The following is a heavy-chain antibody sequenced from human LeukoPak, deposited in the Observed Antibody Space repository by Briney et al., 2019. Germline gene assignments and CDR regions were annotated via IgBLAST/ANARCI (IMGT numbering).Heavy chain of an antibody. J-gene: IGHJ4*02. D-gene: IGHD6-19*01. CDR1: GFTFSSYW. Sequence: GGSLRLSCAASGFTFSSYWMHWVRQAPGKGLVWVSRIKTDGSDTSYADSVKGRFTISRDNAKNTLYLQMNSMSAEDTAVYYCTRGGSSGCLDYWGQGTLVTVSS. CDR3: TRGGSSGCLDY. V-gene: IGHV3-74*01. CDR2: IKTDGSDT.